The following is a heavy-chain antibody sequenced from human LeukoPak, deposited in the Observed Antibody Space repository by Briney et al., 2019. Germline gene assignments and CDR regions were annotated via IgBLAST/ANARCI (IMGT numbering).Heavy chain of an antibody. CDR3: AREAYCSGGSCYGRSLDY. Sequence: GASVKVSCKASGGTFSSYAISWVRQAPGQGLEWMGGIIPIFGTANYAQKFQGRVTITADESTSTAYMELSSLRSEDTAVYYCAREAYCSGGSCYGRSLDYWGQGTLVTVSS. CDR2: IIPIFGTA. V-gene: IGHV1-69*13. J-gene: IGHJ4*02. D-gene: IGHD2-15*01. CDR1: GGTFSSYA.